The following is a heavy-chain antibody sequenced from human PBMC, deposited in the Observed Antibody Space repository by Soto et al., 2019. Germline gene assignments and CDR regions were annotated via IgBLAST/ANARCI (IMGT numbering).Heavy chain of an antibody. Sequence: QVQLQESGPGLVKPSQTLSLTCTVSGDSISRNGYFWTWIRQHPRKGLECIGYIYYSGSSYYNPSLKSRVIISVDPSKNHFSLNLTAVTAADTAVYYCARGTMLRGPGYYYAMDVWGQGTTVTVSS. J-gene: IGHJ6*02. D-gene: IGHD3-10*01. CDR2: IYYSGSS. CDR3: ARGTMLRGPGYYYAMDV. CDR1: GDSISRNGYF. V-gene: IGHV4-31*03.